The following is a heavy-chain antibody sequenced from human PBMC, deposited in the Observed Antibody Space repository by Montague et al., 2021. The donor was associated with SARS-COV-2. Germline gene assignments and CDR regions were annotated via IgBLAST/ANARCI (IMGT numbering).Heavy chain of an antibody. Sequence: SETLSLTCAVYGESFSGFFWSWIRQPPGKGLEWIAEINHSGTTNYNFNPSLRSRVTISADTSKSQFSLKLSSVTAADTGVYYCARWDPQTLTLIGLRGKSASDYWGQGTLVTVST. CDR3: ARWDPQTLTLIGLRGKSASDY. CDR1: GESFSGFF. J-gene: IGHJ4*02. D-gene: IGHD4-23*01. CDR2: INHSGTT. V-gene: IGHV4-34*01.